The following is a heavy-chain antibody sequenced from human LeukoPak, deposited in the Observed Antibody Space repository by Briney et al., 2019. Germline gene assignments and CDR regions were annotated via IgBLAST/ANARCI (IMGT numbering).Heavy chain of an antibody. CDR3: ARVPSPSTYGDYGLTIANWYFDL. CDR1: GGTFSSYA. J-gene: IGHJ2*01. V-gene: IGHV1-69*06. D-gene: IGHD4-17*01. CDR2: IIPIFGTA. Sequence: ASVKVSCKASGGTFSSYAISWVRQAPGQGLEWMGGIIPIFGTANYAQKFQGRVTITADKSTSTAYMELSSLRPEDTAVYYCARVPSPSTYGDYGLTIANWYFDLWGRGTLVTVSS.